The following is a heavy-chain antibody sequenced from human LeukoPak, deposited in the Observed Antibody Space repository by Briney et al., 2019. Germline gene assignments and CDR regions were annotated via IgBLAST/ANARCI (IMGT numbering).Heavy chain of an antibody. CDR1: GFTFSDDY. CDR3: AKKVGLTTSNFDY. J-gene: IGHJ4*02. V-gene: IGHV3-23*01. Sequence: PGGSLRLSCAASGFTFSDDYMSWIRQAPGKGLEWVSGISGSGGSTYYADSVKGRFTISRDNSKNTLYLQMNSLRAEDTAVYYCAKKVGLTTSNFDYWGQGTLVTVSS. D-gene: IGHD1-26*01. CDR2: ISGSGGST.